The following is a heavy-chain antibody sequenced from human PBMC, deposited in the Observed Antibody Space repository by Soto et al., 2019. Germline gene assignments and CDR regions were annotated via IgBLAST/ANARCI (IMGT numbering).Heavy chain of an antibody. Sequence: GGSLRLSCAASGFTFSSYSMNWVRQAPGKGLEWVSSISSSSSYIYYADSVKGRFTISRDNAKNSLYLQMNSLRAEDTAVYYCARASALYYYMDVRGKGTTVTVSS. CDR1: GFTFSSYS. CDR2: ISSSSSYI. J-gene: IGHJ6*03. CDR3: ARASALYYYMDV. V-gene: IGHV3-21*01.